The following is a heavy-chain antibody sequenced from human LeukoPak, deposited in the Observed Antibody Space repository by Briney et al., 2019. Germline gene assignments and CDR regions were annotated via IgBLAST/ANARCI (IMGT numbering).Heavy chain of an antibody. Sequence: GGSLRLSCEVPGIIFSNFAMAWVRQAPGKGLEWVANVNQGGTEKYYVDSVKGRFTISRDNAENSLYLQMNSLRAEDTAVYYCAREHYFYHMDGWGEGTTVTVSS. CDR2: VNQGGTEK. CDR3: AREHYFYHMDG. J-gene: IGHJ6*03. CDR1: GIIFSNFA. V-gene: IGHV3-7*01.